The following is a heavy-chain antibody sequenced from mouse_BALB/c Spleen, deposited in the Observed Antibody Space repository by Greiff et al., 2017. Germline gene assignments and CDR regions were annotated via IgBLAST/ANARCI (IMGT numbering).Heavy chain of an antibody. CDR2: IRNKANGYTT. V-gene: IGHV7-3*02. CDR3: ARDRKGFMDY. Sequence: EVQRVESGGGLVQPGGSLRLSCATSGFTFTDYYMSWVRQPPGKALEWLGFIRNKANGYTTEYSASVKGRFTISRDNSQSILYLQMNTLRAEDSATYYCARDRKGFMDYWGQGTSVTVSS. CDR1: GFTFTDYY. J-gene: IGHJ4*01.